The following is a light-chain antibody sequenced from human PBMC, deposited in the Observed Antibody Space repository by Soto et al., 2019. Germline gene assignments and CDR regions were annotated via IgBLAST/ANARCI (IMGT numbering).Light chain of an antibody. CDR1: SSNIGAGYD. J-gene: IGLJ2*01. CDR2: GNS. Sequence: QYVLTQPPSVSGAPGQRGTISCTGSSSNIGAGYDVHWYQQLPGTAPKLLIYGNSNRPSGVRDRFSGSKSGTSTSLAITGLQAEDEADYYCQSYDSSLSGYVVFGGGTKLTVL. CDR3: QSYDSSLSGYVV. V-gene: IGLV1-40*01.